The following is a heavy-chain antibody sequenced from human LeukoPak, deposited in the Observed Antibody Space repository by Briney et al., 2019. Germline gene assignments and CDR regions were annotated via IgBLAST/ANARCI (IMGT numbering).Heavy chain of an antibody. D-gene: IGHD4-23*01. CDR2: IRYDESRE. CDR3: AKALVTTLINTYQIDF. V-gene: IGHV3-30*02. Sequence: GGSLRLSCSASGFTFSTYGMHLVRQSPGRGLEWVAFIRYDESRECYEDSLKGRFTVSRDNSQNTLFLQINSLGTEDTAVYYCAKALVTTLINTYQIDFWGQGTLVTVSS. J-gene: IGHJ4*02. CDR1: GFTFSTYG.